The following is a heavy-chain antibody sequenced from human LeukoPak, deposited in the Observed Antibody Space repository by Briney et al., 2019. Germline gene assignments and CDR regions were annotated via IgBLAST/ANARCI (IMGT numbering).Heavy chain of an antibody. CDR3: ARDSGTTGEVKFDP. V-gene: IGHV4-39*02. J-gene: IGHJ5*02. CDR2: MNYGGTS. CDR1: GGSLSSSSTSY. Sequence: SETLSLTCTVSGGSLSSSSTSYWGWIRQPPGKGLEWIGSMNYGGTSHYNPSLKSRVTISVDTSKKHFSLKLSSVTAADTAVYYCARDSGTTGEVKFDPWGHGILVTVSS. D-gene: IGHD3-10*01.